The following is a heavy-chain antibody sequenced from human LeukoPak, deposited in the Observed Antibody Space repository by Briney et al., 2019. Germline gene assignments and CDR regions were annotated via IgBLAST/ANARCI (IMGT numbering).Heavy chain of an antibody. CDR1: GGSISGTNW. Sequence: SGTLSLTCGVSGGSISGTNWWSWVRQPPGQGLEWIGEISLRGLTNYNPSLRSRLTMSLDESKNQVSLNLTSVTAADTAIYYCGKTDIYFNPIDYWGPGSLVTVSS. J-gene: IGHJ4*02. V-gene: IGHV4-4*02. CDR3: GKTDIYFNPIDY. CDR2: ISLRGLT. D-gene: IGHD3-9*01.